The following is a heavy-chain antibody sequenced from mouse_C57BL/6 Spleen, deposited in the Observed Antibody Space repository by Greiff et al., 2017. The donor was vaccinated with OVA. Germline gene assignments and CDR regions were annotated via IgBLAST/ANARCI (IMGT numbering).Heavy chain of an antibody. D-gene: IGHD2-14*01. J-gene: IGHJ2*01. CDR1: GFNIKDYY. CDR3: ARGTRYFDY. Sequence: VQLQQSGAELVKPGASVKLSCTASGFNIKDYYMHWVKQRTEQGLEWIGRIDPEDGETKYDPKFQGKATITADTSSNTAYLQLSSLTSEDTAVYYCARGTRYFDYWGQGTTLTVSS. V-gene: IGHV14-2*01. CDR2: IDPEDGET.